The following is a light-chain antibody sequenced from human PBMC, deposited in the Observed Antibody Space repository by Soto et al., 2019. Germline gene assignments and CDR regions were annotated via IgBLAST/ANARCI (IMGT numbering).Light chain of an antibody. Sequence: QSVLTQPASVSGSPGQSIAISCTGTSSDVDAYNFVSWYQHHPGKAPKLMIFDVSNRPSGVSNRFSGSKSGNTASLTISGLQAEDEADYYCTSYTNSSTYVFGTGTKLTVL. CDR3: TSYTNSSTYV. CDR1: SSDVDAYNF. J-gene: IGLJ1*01. V-gene: IGLV2-14*03. CDR2: DVS.